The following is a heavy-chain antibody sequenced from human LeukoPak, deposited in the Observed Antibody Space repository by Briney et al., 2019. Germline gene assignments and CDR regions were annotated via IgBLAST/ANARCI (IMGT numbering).Heavy chain of an antibody. CDR1: GGSISSYY. D-gene: IGHD3-10*01. CDR3: AREYYYGSGSYFGDWFDP. V-gene: IGHV4-4*07. Sequence: SETLSLTCTVSGGSISSYYWSWIRQPAGKGLEWIGRIYTSGSTNYNPSPKSRVTMSVDTSKNQFSLKLSSVTAADTAVYYCAREYYYGSGSYFGDWFDPWGQGTLVTVSS. CDR2: IYTSGST. J-gene: IGHJ5*02.